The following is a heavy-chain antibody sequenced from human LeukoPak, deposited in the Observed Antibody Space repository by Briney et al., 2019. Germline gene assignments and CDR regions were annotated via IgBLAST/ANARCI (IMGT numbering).Heavy chain of an antibody. V-gene: IGHV3-23*01. CDR1: GFTFSSYA. CDR2: ISGSAGST. Sequence: PGGSLRLSCAASGFTFSSYAMSWVRQAPGKGLEWVSAISGSAGSTYYADPVKGRFTISRDNSKNTLYLQMNSLRAEDTAVYYCAKDGIRSSSPGYFDYWGQGTLVTVSS. D-gene: IGHD6-6*01. CDR3: AKDGIRSSSPGYFDY. J-gene: IGHJ4*02.